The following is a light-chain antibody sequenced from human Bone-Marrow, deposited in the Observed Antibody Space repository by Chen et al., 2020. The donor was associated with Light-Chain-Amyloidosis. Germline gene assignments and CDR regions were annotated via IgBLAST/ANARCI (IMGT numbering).Light chain of an antibody. CDR2: ADN. Sequence: QSVLTQPPSVSGAPGQRVTISCTGNSSNIGAGYDVHWYQQLPGTAPRLLIYADNNRPSGVPDRFSGSKSGTSASLAIPGLQADDEGDYYCQSFDSSLSGFVIFGGGTKLTVL. J-gene: IGLJ2*01. CDR3: QSFDSSLSGFVI. CDR1: SSNIGAGYD. V-gene: IGLV1-40*01.